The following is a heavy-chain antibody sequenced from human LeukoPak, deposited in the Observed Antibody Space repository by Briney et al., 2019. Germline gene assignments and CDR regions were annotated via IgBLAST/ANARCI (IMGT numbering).Heavy chain of an antibody. D-gene: IGHD7-27*01. V-gene: IGHV3-30*01. CDR3: ASLTGDREPGY. J-gene: IGHJ4*02. CDR1: GFTFSSYA. CDR2: ISYDGSNK. Sequence: GRSLRLSCAASGFTFSSYAMHWVRQAPGKGLEWVAFISYDGSNKYYADSVKGRFTISRDNSKNTLYLQMNSLRAEDTAVYYCASLTGDREPGYWGQGTLVTVSS.